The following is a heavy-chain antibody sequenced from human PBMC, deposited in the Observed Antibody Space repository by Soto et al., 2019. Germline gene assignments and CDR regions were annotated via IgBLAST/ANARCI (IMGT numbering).Heavy chain of an antibody. CDR1: GYTFTSYD. J-gene: IGHJ6*02. D-gene: IGHD1-26*01. CDR2: MNPNSGNT. V-gene: IGHV1-8*01. Sequence: GASVKVSCKASGYTFTSYDINWVRQATGQGLEWMGWMNPNSGNTGYAQKFQGRVTMTRNTSISTAYMELSSLRSEDTAVYYCARGRARWRWSWSYVYYYYGMDVWGQGTTVTVSS. CDR3: ARGRARWRWSWSYVYYYYGMDV.